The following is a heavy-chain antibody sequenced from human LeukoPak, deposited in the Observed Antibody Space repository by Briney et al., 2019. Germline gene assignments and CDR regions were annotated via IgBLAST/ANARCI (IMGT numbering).Heavy chain of an antibody. Sequence: GGPLKLSCAAPGFTFSVSWMTWVRQTPGKGLEWVANIKEDGSEKYYVDSVKGRFTISRDNAKNSLYLQMNSLRAEDTALYYCATDVGADWGQGTLVTVSS. V-gene: IGHV3-7*01. J-gene: IGHJ4*02. CDR2: IKEDGSEK. CDR1: GFTFSVSW. CDR3: ATDVGAD.